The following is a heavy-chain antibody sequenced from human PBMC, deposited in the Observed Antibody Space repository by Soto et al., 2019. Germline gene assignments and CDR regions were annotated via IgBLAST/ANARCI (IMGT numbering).Heavy chain of an antibody. CDR2: IIPIFGTA. V-gene: IGHV1-69*01. CDR1: GGTFSSYA. D-gene: IGHD3-16*01. Sequence: QVQLVQSGAEVKKPGSSVMVSCKASGGTFSSYAISWVRQAPGQGLEWMGGIIPIFGTANYAQKFQGRVTITADESTSTAYMELSSLRSEDTAVYYCARDHYDYVWGSWNYWGQGTLVTVSS. J-gene: IGHJ4*02. CDR3: ARDHYDYVWGSWNY.